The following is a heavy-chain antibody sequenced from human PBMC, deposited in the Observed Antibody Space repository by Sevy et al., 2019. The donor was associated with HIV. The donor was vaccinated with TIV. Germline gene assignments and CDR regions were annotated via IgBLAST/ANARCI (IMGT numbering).Heavy chain of an antibody. Sequence: GESLKISCAASGFTFRSYSINWIRQAPGKGLDWVSGISGSGDSTSYTDSVKGRFTISRDNSQNALFLQMDSLRAEDTAVYYCAKGHHAGIAAAGDWFDPWGQGTLVTVSS. D-gene: IGHD6-13*01. J-gene: IGHJ5*02. V-gene: IGHV3-23*01. CDR1: GFTFRSYS. CDR2: ISGSGDST. CDR3: AKGHHAGIAAAGDWFDP.